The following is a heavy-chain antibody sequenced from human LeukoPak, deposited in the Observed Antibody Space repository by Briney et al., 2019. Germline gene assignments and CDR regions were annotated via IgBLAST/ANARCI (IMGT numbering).Heavy chain of an antibody. V-gene: IGHV3-23*01. D-gene: IGHD3-16*01. CDR2: ISGNGGKT. CDR3: AKDLGYDYVWGEGNLYDY. CDR1: GFTFSLYG. Sequence: AGGSLRLSCEASGFTFSLYGMSWFRQAPPKELQGVSGISGNGGKTDYADSVKGRLTISRDNSKNTMYLQMNSLSVEDTAEYYCAKDLGYDYVWGEGNLYDYWGQGILVTVSS. J-gene: IGHJ4*02.